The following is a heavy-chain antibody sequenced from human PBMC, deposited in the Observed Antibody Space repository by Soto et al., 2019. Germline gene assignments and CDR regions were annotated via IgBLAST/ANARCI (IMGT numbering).Heavy chain of an antibody. CDR2: IKSKTDGGTT. J-gene: IGHJ6*02. CDR1: GFSFRSAW. Sequence: PGGSLRLSCAASGFSFRSAWMSWVRQAPGKGLEWVGRIKSKTDGGTTDYAAPVKGRFTISRDDSRNTLFLQMNSLKTEDTAVYYCNCRPHPYYGMDVWGQGTTVTVSS. D-gene: IGHD2-15*01. CDR3: NCRPHPYYGMDV. V-gene: IGHV3-15*01.